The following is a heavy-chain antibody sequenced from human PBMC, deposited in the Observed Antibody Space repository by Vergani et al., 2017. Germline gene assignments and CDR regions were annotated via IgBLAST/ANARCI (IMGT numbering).Heavy chain of an antibody. CDR1: GGSVSSGVYY. CDR3: ARDDRTYGSGGDY. V-gene: IGHV4-31*03. J-gene: IGHJ4*02. CDR2: IYDSGNT. Sequence: QVQLQESGPGLVRPSQTLSLICTVSGGSVSSGVYYWTWIRQHPGKGLEWIGYIYDSGNTYYNPSLKSRVTISVDTSKNQFSLKLSSVTAADTAVYYCARDDRTYGSGGDYWGQGTLVTVSS. D-gene: IGHD3-10*01.